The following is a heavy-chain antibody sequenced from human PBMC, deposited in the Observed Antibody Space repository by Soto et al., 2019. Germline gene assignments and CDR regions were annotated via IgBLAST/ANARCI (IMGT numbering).Heavy chain of an antibody. CDR1: GGSISENF. V-gene: IGHV4-59*01. Sequence: SETRSLTCIVSGGSISENFWTWIRQPPGKPLEYIGYIYDSRATNYFPSFKSRIVISADKSKNQFSLSLRSVTAADTAVYYCARATPVTRKGYY. CDR2: IYDSRAT. J-gene: IGHJ6*01. D-gene: IGHD4-17*01. CDR3: ARATPVTRKGYY.